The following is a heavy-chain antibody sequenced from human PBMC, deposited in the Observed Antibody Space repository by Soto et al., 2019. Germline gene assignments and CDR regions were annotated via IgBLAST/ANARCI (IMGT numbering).Heavy chain of an antibody. D-gene: IGHD1-26*01. CDR3: ARENSGSYLVPNWFDP. CDR2: TYYRSKWYN. V-gene: IGHV6-1*01. Sequence: QSQTLSLTCAISGDSVSSNSAAWNWIRQSPSRGLEWLGRTYYRSKWYNDYAVSVKSRITINPDTSKNQFSLQLNSVTPEDTAVYYCARENSGSYLVPNWFDPWGQGTLVTVSS. J-gene: IGHJ5*02. CDR1: GDSVSSNSAA.